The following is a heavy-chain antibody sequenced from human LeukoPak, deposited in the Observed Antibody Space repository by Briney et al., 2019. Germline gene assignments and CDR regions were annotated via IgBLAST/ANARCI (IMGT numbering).Heavy chain of an antibody. J-gene: IGHJ4*02. CDR1: GFTFSSYS. V-gene: IGHV3-48*01. CDR3: ARVLHKRNYDSTTYYGY. D-gene: IGHD3-22*01. CDR2: ISSSSTI. Sequence: PGGSLRLSCAASGFTFSSYSMNWVRQAPGKGVEWVSYISSSSTIYYADSVKGRFTISRDNAKNSLYLQMNSLRAEDTAVYYCARVLHKRNYDSTTYYGYWGQGTLVTVSS.